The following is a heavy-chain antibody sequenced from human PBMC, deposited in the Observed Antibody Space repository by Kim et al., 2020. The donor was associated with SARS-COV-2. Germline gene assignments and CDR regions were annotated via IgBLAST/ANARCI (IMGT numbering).Heavy chain of an antibody. CDR3: ARDERGYYDSSGYTGIDYYYYGMDV. V-gene: IGHV3-21*01. J-gene: IGHJ6*02. D-gene: IGHD3-22*01. CDR1: GFTFSSYS. Sequence: GGSLRLSCAASGFTFSSYSMNWVRQAPGKGLEWVSSISSSSSYIYYADSVKGRFTISRDNAKNSLYLQMNSLRAEDTAVYYCARDERGYYDSSGYTGIDYYYYGMDVWGQGTTVTVSS. CDR2: ISSSSSYI.